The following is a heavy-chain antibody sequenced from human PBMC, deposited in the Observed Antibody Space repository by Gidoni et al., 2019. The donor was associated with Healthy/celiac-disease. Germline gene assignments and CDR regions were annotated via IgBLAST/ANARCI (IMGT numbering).Heavy chain of an antibody. V-gene: IGHV1-18*04. CDR2: INAFDGST. CDR1: GYTFSNHG. J-gene: IGHJ4*02. D-gene: IGHD5-12*01. CDR3: ARVKWLARGEYYFDY. Sequence: QVQLVQSGVEVKKPGASVKFSCKASGYTFSNHGITWVRQAPGQGLEWMGWINAFDGSTKYAQNCQARVAMTTERSTSAVFMELRSLRSDDTAVYYCARVKWLARGEYYFDYWGQGTLVTVSS.